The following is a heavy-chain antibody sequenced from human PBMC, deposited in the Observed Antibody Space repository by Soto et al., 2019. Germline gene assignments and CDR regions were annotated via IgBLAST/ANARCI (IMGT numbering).Heavy chain of an antibody. CDR2: VKNDGTTT. Sequence: EVQLVESGGGLVQPGGSLRLSCVASGFTFSSNWVHWVRQAPGKGLVWVSRVKNDGTTTTYADSVKGRFTISRDDAKNTLYLQMNGLRADDTAVYYCARQLIYSFDIWGQGTMVTVSP. CDR1: GFTFSSNW. CDR3: ARQLIYSFDI. V-gene: IGHV3-74*01. J-gene: IGHJ3*02. D-gene: IGHD1-1*01.